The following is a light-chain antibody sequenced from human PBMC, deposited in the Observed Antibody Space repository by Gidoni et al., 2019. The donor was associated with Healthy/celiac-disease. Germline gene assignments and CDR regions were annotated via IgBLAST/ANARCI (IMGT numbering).Light chain of an antibody. J-gene: IGKJ4*01. CDR3: QQSYSTQLT. Sequence: DIQMTHSPSSLSASVGDSVTITCRASQSISSYLNWYQQKPGKAPKLLISAASSLQSGVLSRFSGSGSGTDCTLTISSLQPEDCATYYCQQSYSTQLTFGGGTKVEIK. CDR1: QSISSY. CDR2: AAS. V-gene: IGKV1-39*01.